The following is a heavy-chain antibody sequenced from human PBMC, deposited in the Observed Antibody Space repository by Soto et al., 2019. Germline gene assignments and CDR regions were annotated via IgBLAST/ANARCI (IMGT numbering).Heavy chain of an antibody. V-gene: IGHV3-23*01. CDR3: AKGPAYRFGDNNWFDP. CDR2: ISGSGGST. Sequence: EVQLLESGGGLVQPGGSLRLSCAASGFTFSSYAMSWVRQAPGKGLEWVSAISGSGGSTYYADSVKGRFTISRDNSKNTLYLQMNSLRAEDTAVYYCAKGPAYRFGDNNWFDPWGQGTLVTVSS. J-gene: IGHJ5*02. CDR1: GFTFSSYA. D-gene: IGHD3-10*01.